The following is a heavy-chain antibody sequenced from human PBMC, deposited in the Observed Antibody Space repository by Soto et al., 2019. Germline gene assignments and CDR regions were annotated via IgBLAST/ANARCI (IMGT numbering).Heavy chain of an antibody. CDR3: AREETAWPLAYGLDV. V-gene: IGHV3-21*01. D-gene: IGHD2-21*02. J-gene: IGHJ6*02. CDR1: GFSFSTYS. CDR2: IGRRSDI. Sequence: MRLSCEASGFSFSTYSMHWVRQAPGKGLEWVSSIGRRSDIYYADSVKGRFAISRDNAKNSVSLQMNSLRDEDTAVYYCAREETAWPLAYGLDVWGQGTTVTVSS.